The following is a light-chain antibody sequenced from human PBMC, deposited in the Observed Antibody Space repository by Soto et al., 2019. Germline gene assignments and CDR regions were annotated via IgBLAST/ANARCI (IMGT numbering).Light chain of an antibody. CDR3: GTWDNSLSLPYV. V-gene: IGLV2-14*03. CDR1: SSDVGSYNS. J-gene: IGLJ1*01. CDR2: DVN. Sequence: QSVLTQPASVSGSPGQSIAISCTGTSSDVGSYNSVSWYQQYPGKAPKLMIHDVNKRPSGISDRFSASKSGTSASLAITGLQTGDAADYYCGTWDNSLSLPYVFGTGTKVTVL.